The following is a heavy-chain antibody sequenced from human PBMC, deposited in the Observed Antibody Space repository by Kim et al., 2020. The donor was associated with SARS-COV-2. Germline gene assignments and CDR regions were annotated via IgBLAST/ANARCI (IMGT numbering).Heavy chain of an antibody. V-gene: IGHV4-39*07. CDR1: GGSISSSSYY. D-gene: IGHD1-26*01. CDR3: ARLWVGATQFDY. Sequence: SETLSLTCTVSGGSISSSSYYWGWIRQPPGKGLEWIGSIYYSGSTYYNPSLKSRVTISVDTSKNQFSLKLSSVTAADTAVYYCARLWVGATQFDYWGQGTLVTVSS. CDR2: IYYSGST. J-gene: IGHJ4*02.